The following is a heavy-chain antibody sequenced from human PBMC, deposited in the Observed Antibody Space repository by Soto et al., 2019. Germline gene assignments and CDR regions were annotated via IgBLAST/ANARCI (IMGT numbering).Heavy chain of an antibody. V-gene: IGHV3-74*01. D-gene: IGHD3-10*01. CDR3: ARAMVRGVIGY. CDR1: GFTFSSYW. CDR2: INSDGSST. J-gene: IGHJ4*02. Sequence: TGGSLRLSCAASGFTFSSYWMHWVRQAPGKGLVWVSRINSDGSSTSYADSVKGRFTISRDNAKNTLYLQMNSLRAEDTAVYYCARAMVRGVIGYWGQGTLVTVSS.